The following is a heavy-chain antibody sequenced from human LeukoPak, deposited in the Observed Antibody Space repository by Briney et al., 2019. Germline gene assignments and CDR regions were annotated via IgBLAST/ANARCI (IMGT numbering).Heavy chain of an antibody. CDR2: ISGSGGST. V-gene: IGHV3-23*01. Sequence: PGGSLRLSCAASGFTFSSYAMSWVRQAPGKGLEWVSAISGSGGSTYYADSVKGRFTISRDNSKNTLYLQMNSLRAEDTAVYYCAKFPRVIGELLYYYYGMDVWGQGTTVTVSS. CDR1: GFTFSSYA. J-gene: IGHJ6*02. D-gene: IGHD3-10*01. CDR3: AKFPRVIGELLYYYYGMDV.